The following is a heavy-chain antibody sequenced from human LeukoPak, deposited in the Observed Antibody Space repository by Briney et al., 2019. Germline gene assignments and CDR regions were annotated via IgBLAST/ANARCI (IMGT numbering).Heavy chain of an antibody. Sequence: ASVKVSCKASGYTFTSYGISWVRQAPGQGLEWMGWISAYNGNTNYAQKLQGRVTMTTDTSTSTAYMELRSLRSDDTAVYYCARVEDYYDSSGYYYVGWFDPWGQGTLVTVSS. CDR3: ARVEDYYDSSGYYYVGWFDP. CDR2: ISAYNGNT. CDR1: GYTFTSYG. D-gene: IGHD3-22*01. J-gene: IGHJ5*02. V-gene: IGHV1-18*01.